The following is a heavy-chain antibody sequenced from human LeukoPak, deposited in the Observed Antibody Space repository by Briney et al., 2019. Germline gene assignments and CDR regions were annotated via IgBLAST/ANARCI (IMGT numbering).Heavy chain of an antibody. V-gene: IGHV4-4*02. CDR3: AREGGFYRPLDY. CDR1: GFTVSSNY. J-gene: IGHJ4*02. D-gene: IGHD3-3*01. Sequence: PGGSLRLSCVASGFTVSSNYISWVRQPPGKGLEWIGEVHLDGRTNYNPSLESRLTISVDLSENHVSLKLTSVTAADTAVYYCAREGGFYRPLDYSGQGTLVTVSS. CDR2: VHLDGRT.